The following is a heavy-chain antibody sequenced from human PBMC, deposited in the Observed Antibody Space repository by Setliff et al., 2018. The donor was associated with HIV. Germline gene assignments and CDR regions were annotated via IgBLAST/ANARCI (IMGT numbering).Heavy chain of an antibody. Sequence: PGGSLRLSCAASGFILSGYSMNWVRQAPGKGLEWVSYIGSSTSTIYYADSVRGRFTISRDDANNALYLQMNSLRAEDTAVYYCARGLGISAAVLDYWGQGTLVTVSS. V-gene: IGHV3-48*01. CDR2: IGSSTSTI. CDR1: GFILSGYS. D-gene: IGHD6-13*01. J-gene: IGHJ4*02. CDR3: ARGLGISAAVLDY.